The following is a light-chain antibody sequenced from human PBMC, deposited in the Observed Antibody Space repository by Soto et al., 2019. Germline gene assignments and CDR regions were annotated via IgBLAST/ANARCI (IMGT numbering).Light chain of an antibody. CDR3: QYHGSSPIT. V-gene: IGKV1-5*01. CDR2: AAS. J-gene: IGKJ5*01. CDR1: QTISSW. Sequence: IQMTQSPSTLSGSVGDRRTSTCRASQTISSWLAWYQQKPGKAPKLLMHAASSLDRGVPSRFSGSGSGTDFTLTISSLQPEDFALFYCQYHGSSPITFGQGTRLEIK.